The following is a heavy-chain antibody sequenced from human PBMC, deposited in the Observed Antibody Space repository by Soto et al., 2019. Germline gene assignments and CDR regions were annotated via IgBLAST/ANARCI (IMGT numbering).Heavy chain of an antibody. V-gene: IGHV1-69*12. CDR2: IIPVFRAP. CDR1: GGTFSTYA. CDR3: ARDKDRLRLDGNYYYITDV. J-gene: IGHJ6*02. D-gene: IGHD5-12*01. Sequence: QVQLVQSGSEVKKPGSSVKVSCKVSGGTFSTYAISWVRQAPGQGLEWMGGIIPVFRAPDYAQKFQGRVTITADESARTAFMELTGLGFEDTAVYYCARDKDRLRLDGNYYYITDVWGQGTTVTVSS.